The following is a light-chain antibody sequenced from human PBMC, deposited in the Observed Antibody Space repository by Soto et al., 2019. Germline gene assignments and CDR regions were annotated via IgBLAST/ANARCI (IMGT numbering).Light chain of an antibody. CDR3: QQRSNWPPVT. V-gene: IGKV3-11*01. J-gene: IGKJ5*01. CDR1: ENIRSF. CDR2: DAS. Sequence: EVVLTQPPATLSLSPGERATLSCRASENIRSFFAWYQQKPGQAPRLLIYDASNRATGIPARFSGSGSGTDFTLTISSLEYEDSAVYYCQQRSNWPPVTFGQGTRLEIK.